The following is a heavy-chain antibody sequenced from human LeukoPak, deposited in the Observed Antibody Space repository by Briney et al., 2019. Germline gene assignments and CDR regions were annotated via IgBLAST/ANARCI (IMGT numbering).Heavy chain of an antibody. CDR3: ARGQQWLVDY. J-gene: IGHJ4*02. D-gene: IGHD6-19*01. CDR2: INPNSGGT. V-gene: IGHV1-2*04. Sequence: ASVKVSCKASGYPFTGYYMHWVRQAPGQGLEWMGWINPNSGGTNYAQKFQGWVTMTRDTSISTAYMERSRLRSDDTAVYYCARGQQWLVDYWGQGTLVTVSS. CDR1: GYPFTGYY.